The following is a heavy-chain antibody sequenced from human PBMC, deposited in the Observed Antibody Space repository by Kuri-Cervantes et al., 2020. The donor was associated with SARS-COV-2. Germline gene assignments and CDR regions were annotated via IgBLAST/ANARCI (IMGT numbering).Heavy chain of an antibody. CDR3: ARDYSNYFDY. CDR1: GGSISSHY. Sequence: SETLSLTCTVSGGSISSHYWSWIRQPPGKGLEWIGYIYTSGSTNYNPSLKSRVTISVDTSKNQFSLKLSSVTAADTAVYYCARDYSNYFDYWGQGTLVTVSS. CDR2: IYTSGST. J-gene: IGHJ4*02. D-gene: IGHD4-11*01. V-gene: IGHV4-4*09.